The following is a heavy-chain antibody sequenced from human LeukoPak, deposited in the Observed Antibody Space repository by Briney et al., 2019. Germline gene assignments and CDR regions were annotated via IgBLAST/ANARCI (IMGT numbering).Heavy chain of an antibody. J-gene: IGHJ5*02. CDR3: ARESERSFDP. CDR2: IYSGGST. CDR1: GFTVSSNY. V-gene: IGHV3-66*01. Sequence: GGSLRLSCAASGFTVSSNYMSWVRQAPGKELEWVSVIYSGGSTYYADSVKGRFTISRDNPKNTLYLQMNSLRAEDTAVYYCARESERSFDPWGQGTLVTVSS.